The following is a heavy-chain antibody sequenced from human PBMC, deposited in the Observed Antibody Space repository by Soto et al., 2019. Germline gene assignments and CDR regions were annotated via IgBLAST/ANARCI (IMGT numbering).Heavy chain of an antibody. CDR3: TRGLVDSSPPYTYHGMDV. CDR1: GFTFSSYW. CDR2: INSDGSST. Sequence: GGSLRLSCAASGFTFSSYWMHWVRQAPGKGPVWVSRINSDGSSTSYADSVKGRFTISRDNAKNTLYLQMNSLRAEDTAVYYCTRGLVDSSPPYTYHGMDVWGQGTTVTVSS. J-gene: IGHJ6*02. V-gene: IGHV3-74*01. D-gene: IGHD3-9*01.